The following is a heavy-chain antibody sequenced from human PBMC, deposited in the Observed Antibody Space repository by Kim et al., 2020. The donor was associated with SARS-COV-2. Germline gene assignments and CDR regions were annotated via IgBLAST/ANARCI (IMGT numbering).Heavy chain of an antibody. J-gene: IGHJ4*02. V-gene: IGHV3-7*03. Sequence: GGSLRLSCAASGFPFSPYWMSWVRQAPGKGLEWVANINQDGSEKNYVDSVKGRFTISRDNAENSLYLQMNSLRAEDTAVYYCARESTETTEGDWGQGTLVTVSS. CDR2: INQDGSEK. CDR1: GFPFSPYW. CDR3: ARESTETTEGD. D-gene: IGHD4-17*01.